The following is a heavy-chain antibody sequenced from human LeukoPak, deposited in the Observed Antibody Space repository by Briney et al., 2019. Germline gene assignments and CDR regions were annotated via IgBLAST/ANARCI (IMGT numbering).Heavy chain of an antibody. J-gene: IGHJ5*02. CDR2: ISSSSSYI. CDR1: GFTFSSYS. V-gene: IGHV3-21*01. D-gene: IGHD4-23*01. CDR3: ASTDYGGDWFDP. Sequence: GGSLRLSCAASGFTFSSYSKKWVRQAPGKGLEWVSSISSSSSYIYYADSVKGRFTISRDNAKNSLYLQMNSLRAEDTAVYYCASTDYGGDWFDPWGQGTLVTVSS.